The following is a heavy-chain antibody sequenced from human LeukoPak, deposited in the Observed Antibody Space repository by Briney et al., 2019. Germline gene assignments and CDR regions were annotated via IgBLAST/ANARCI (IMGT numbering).Heavy chain of an antibody. V-gene: IGHV4-59*01. CDR3: ARERGSLDY. J-gene: IGHJ4*02. D-gene: IGHD1-26*01. Sequence: ASETLSLTCTVSGGSISSYYWSWIRQSPGKGLEWIGYIYYSGSTNYNPSLKSRVTISVDTSKNQFSLKLSSVTAADTAVYYCARERGSLDYWGQGTLVTVSS. CDR1: GGSISSYY. CDR2: IYYSGST.